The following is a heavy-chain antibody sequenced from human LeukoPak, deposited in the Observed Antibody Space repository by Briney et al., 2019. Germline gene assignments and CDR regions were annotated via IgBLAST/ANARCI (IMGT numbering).Heavy chain of an antibody. CDR1: GGSFSGYY. D-gene: IGHD2-15*01. J-gene: IGHJ3*02. V-gene: IGHV4-34*01. CDR2: ISHSGST. Sequence: PSETLSLTCAVYGGSFSGYYWSWIRQPPGKGLEWIGEISHSGSTNYNPSLKSRVTISVDTSKNQFSLKLSSVTAADTAVYYCAGDSFDAFDIWGQGTMVTVSS. CDR3: AGDSFDAFDI.